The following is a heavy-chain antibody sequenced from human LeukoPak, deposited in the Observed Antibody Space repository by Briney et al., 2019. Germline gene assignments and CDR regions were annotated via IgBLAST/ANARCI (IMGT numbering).Heavy chain of an antibody. Sequence: GGSLRLSCAASGFTFSRYAMSWVRQAPGKGLEWVSGISGSGGSTYYADSVKGRFTISRDNSKNTLYLQMNSLRAEDTAVYYCAKDRVSAWGIAAAGFDYWGQGTLVTVSS. J-gene: IGHJ4*02. CDR3: AKDRVSAWGIAAAGFDY. D-gene: IGHD6-13*01. CDR2: ISGSGGST. V-gene: IGHV3-23*01. CDR1: GFTFSRYA.